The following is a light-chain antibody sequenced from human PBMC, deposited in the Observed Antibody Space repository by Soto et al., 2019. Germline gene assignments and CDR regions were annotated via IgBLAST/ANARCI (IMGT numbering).Light chain of an antibody. J-gene: IGLJ1*01. V-gene: IGLV2-23*01. CDR1: SSDVGSYKI. CDR2: DGS. CDR3: CSYASSSILYV. Sequence: QSALTQPASVSGSPGQSITISCTGTSSDVGSYKIVSWYQHHPGKAPKLMIYDGSERPSGVSNRFSGSTSGNTASLTISGLQAEDEADYYCCSYASSSILYVFGTGTKLTVL.